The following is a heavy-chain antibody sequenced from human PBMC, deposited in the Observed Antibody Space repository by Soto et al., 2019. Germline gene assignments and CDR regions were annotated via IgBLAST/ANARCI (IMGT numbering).Heavy chain of an antibody. CDR1: GFTFSSYT. CDR3: AKDVYGSGSIYFAIYDAFDI. CDR2: ICGSGCST. V-gene: IGHV3-23*01. D-gene: IGHD3-10*01. J-gene: IGHJ3*02. Sequence: WGSLRRSWSPGGFTFSSYTMSWVLQAAGKGRRSVSAICGSGCSTYYACCMKGRFTISRDNFKNWVYVQMSSLRAEDTAVYYCAKDVYGSGSIYFAIYDAFDIWGQEKMFTVSS.